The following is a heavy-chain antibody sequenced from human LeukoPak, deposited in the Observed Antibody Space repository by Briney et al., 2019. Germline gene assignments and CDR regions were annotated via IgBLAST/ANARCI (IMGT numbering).Heavy chain of an antibody. V-gene: IGHV4-59*01. CDR1: GDSISPYY. Sequence: PSETLSLTCTVSGDSISPYYWSWIRQPPGKGLEWIGYISYSGTNYNPSLKSRVTMSVDTSKNQFSLKLSSVTPADTAVYYCARSQQLVRTFDYWGQGTLVTVSS. CDR2: ISYSGT. D-gene: IGHD6-13*01. CDR3: ARSQQLVRTFDY. J-gene: IGHJ4*02.